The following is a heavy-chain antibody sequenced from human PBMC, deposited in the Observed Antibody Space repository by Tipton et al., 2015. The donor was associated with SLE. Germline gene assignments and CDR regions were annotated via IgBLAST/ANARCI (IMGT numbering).Heavy chain of an antibody. CDR3: ARGRGPVLFYI. CDR1: GDSVIRGGYY. D-gene: IGHD2/OR15-2a*01. CDR2: IYFSGDT. J-gene: IGHJ3*02. V-gene: IGHV4-31*11. Sequence: TLSLTYAVSGDSVIRGGYYWSWIRQHPGKGLEWIGYIYFSGDTYYNPSLKSRISISLDTSKNQFSLQMNSVSAADTAVYYCARGRGPVLFYIWGPGSVVAVSS.